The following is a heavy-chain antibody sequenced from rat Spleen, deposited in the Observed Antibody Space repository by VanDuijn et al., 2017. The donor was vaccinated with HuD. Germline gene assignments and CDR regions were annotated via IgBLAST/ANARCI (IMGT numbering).Heavy chain of an antibody. CDR1: GFTFNNYW. CDR2: ITHIGGIT. D-gene: IGHD5-1*01. CDR3: TREDWVPDY. Sequence: EVQLVESDGGLVQPGTSLRLSCAASGFTFNNYWMTWIRQAPGKGLEWVATITHIGGITYYPDSVKGRFTISRDNAKSTLYLQMNSLRSEDTATYYCTREDWVPDYWGQGVKVTISS. V-gene: IGHV5-31*01. J-gene: IGHJ2*01.